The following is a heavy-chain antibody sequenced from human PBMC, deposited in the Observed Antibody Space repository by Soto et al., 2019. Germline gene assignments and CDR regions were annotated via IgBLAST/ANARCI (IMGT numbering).Heavy chain of an antibody. D-gene: IGHD1-1*01. J-gene: IGHJ4*02. V-gene: IGHV3-23*01. Sequence: EVQLLESGGGLVQPGGSLRLSCVVSGLTFSRADLSWVRQPPGKGLEWVSASDGSDLSTHYVDSVKGRFTISRDRSNNTLYLQMNSLSAENTAVYYCVTTSWNYWGQGTLVTVSS. CDR2: SDGSDLST. CDR3: VTTSWNY. CDR1: GLTFSRAD.